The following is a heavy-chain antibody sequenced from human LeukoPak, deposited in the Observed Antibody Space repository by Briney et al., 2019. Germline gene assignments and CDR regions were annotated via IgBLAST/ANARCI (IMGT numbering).Heavy chain of an antibody. CDR1: GYTFTNYA. J-gene: IGHJ4*02. CDR3: AREGYYGSGSYLAYFDY. D-gene: IGHD3-10*01. CDR2: INAGNGNT. Sequence: ASVTVSFKASGYTFTNYAMHWVRQAPGQRHEWMGWINAGNGNTKYSQKFQGRVTITRDTSASTAYMELRSLRSDVTAVYYCAREGYYGSGSYLAYFDYWGQGTLVTVSS. V-gene: IGHV1-3*01.